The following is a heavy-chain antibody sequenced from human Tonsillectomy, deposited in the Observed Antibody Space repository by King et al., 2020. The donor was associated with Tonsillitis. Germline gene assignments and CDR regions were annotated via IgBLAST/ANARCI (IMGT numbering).Heavy chain of an antibody. CDR1: GGSISSYDHY. CDR3: ARYVSGRFDY. J-gene: IGHJ4*02. Sequence: QLQESGPGVVKPSETLSLTCTVSGGSISSYDHYWAWIRQPPGKGLEWIGYMYSSGTIFYNPSLKSRITISGGTSETRFSLKLSSVTAADTAVYFCARYVSGRFDYWGQGALVTVSS. CDR2: MYSSGTI. V-gene: IGHV4-39*01. D-gene: IGHD1-26*01.